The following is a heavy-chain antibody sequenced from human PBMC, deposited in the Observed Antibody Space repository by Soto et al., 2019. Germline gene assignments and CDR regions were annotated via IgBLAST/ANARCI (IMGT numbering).Heavy chain of an antibody. CDR3: TGEVASGY. J-gene: IGHJ4*02. CDR1: GFTVSTYG. V-gene: IGHV3-30*03. CDR2: ISRDGGTK. D-gene: IGHD2-8*02. Sequence: QVQLVESGGGVVQPGRSLRLSCAVSGFTVSTYGMDWVRQAPGKGLEWVAVISRDGGTKYYADSVKGRFTISRDNSRNTLFLEMNSLRGDDMAVYYCTGEVASGYWGQGTVVTVSS.